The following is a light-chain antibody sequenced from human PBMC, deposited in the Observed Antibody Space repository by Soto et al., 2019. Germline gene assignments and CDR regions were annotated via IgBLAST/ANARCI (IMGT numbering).Light chain of an antibody. J-gene: IGKJ1*01. Sequence: EIVMTQSPATLSVSPGERATLSCRASQSVSSNLAWYQQKPGQAPRLLIYGASTRATGIPARFSGSGSGAEFTLTISSRQSEDFAVYYCQQDSNWPPWTFGQGTKVPIK. CDR2: GAS. V-gene: IGKV3-15*01. CDR3: QQDSNWPPWT. CDR1: QSVSSN.